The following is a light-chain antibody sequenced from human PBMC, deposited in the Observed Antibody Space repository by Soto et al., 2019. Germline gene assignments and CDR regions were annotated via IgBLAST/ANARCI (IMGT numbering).Light chain of an antibody. Sequence: EIVLTQSPGTLSLSPGERATLSCRASQSVTSGYLALYQQQPNQAPRLLIYGASYRATGIPDTFSGGGSGTDFTLTISRLEPEDFAVYYCQHYSSSPPAITFGQGTRLEIK. CDR2: GAS. CDR1: QSVTSGY. CDR3: QHYSSSPPAIT. V-gene: IGKV3-20*01. J-gene: IGKJ5*01.